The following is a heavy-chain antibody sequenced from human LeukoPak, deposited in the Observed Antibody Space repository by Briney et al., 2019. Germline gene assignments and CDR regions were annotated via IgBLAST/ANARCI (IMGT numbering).Heavy chain of an antibody. D-gene: IGHD2-2*01. Sequence: TLSLTCTVSGGSISSGSYYWSWIRQPAGKGLEWIGRIYTSGSTNYNPSLKSRVTISVDTSKNQFSLKLSSVTAADTAVYYCARLCSSTSCYYSDAFDIWGQGTMVTVSS. CDR1: GGSISSGSYY. CDR3: ARLCSSTSCYYSDAFDI. V-gene: IGHV4-61*02. J-gene: IGHJ3*02. CDR2: IYTSGST.